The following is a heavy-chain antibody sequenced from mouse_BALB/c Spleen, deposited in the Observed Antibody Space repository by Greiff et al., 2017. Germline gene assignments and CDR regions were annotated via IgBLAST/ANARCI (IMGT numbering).Heavy chain of an antibody. CDR2: ISTYYGDA. J-gene: IGHJ4*01. CDR3: ARNYRYDLYAMDY. V-gene: IGHV1S137*01. D-gene: IGHD2-14*01. Sequence: LVESGAELVRPGVSVKISCKGSGYTFTDYAMHWVKQSHAKSLEWIGVISTYYGDASYNQKFKGKATMTVDKSSSTAYMELARLTSEDSAIYYCARNYRYDLYAMDYWGQGTSVTVSS. CDR1: GYTFTDYA.